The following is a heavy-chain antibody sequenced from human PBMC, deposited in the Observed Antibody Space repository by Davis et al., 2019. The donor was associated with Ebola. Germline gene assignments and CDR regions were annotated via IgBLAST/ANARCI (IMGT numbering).Heavy chain of an antibody. CDR2: INPNSGGT. CDR3: ARLPKTIVLMVYALDY. Sequence: AASVKVSCKASGYTFTGYYMHRVRQAPGQGLEWMGRINPNSGGTNYAQKFQGRVTMTRDTSISTAYMELSRLRSDDTAVYYCARLPKTIVLMVYALDYWGQGTLVTVSS. CDR1: GYTFTGYY. V-gene: IGHV1-2*06. J-gene: IGHJ4*02. D-gene: IGHD2-8*01.